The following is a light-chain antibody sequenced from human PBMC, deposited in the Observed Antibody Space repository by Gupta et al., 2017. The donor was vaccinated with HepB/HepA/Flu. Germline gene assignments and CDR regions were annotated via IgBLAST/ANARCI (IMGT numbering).Light chain of an antibody. CDR1: SSDVGGYNY. V-gene: IGLV2-14*01. CDR3: SSNTSSSTWV. Sequence: QSALTQPASVSGSPGQSITISCTGTSSDVGGYNYVSWYQQHPGKATKLMIYDVSNRPSGVSNRFSGSKSGNTAPMTITDYYCSSNTSSSTWVFGGGTKLTVL. CDR2: DVS. J-gene: IGLJ3*02.